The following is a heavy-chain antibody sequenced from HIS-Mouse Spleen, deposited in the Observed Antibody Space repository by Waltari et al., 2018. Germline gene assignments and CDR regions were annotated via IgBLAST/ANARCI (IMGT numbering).Heavy chain of an antibody. D-gene: IGHD7-27*01. V-gene: IGHV3-30*18. CDR1: GFTFSSYG. CDR2: ISYDGSNK. Sequence: QVQLVESGGGVVQPGRSLRLSCAASGFTFSSYGMHWVRQAPGKGLEWVAVISYDGSNKYYADSVKGRFTISRDNSKNTLYLQMNSLRAEDTAVYYCAKENWGLDYWGQGTLVTVSS. J-gene: IGHJ4*02. CDR3: AKENWGLDY.